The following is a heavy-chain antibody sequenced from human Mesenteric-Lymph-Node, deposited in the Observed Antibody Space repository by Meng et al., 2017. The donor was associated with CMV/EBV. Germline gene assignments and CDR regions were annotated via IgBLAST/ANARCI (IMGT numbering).Heavy chain of an antibody. J-gene: IGHJ4*02. CDR2: IIPVIGTG. Sequence: KASGGTFDSHAIAWVGQGPRQGLEWMGRIIPVIGTGNYAQKFQGRVTITADKSTSTVYMELYSLTSEDTAVYYCARGRDSSGFHFDYWGQGTLVTVSS. D-gene: IGHD3-22*01. CDR3: ARGRDSSGFHFDY. CDR1: GGTFDSHA. V-gene: IGHV1-69*04.